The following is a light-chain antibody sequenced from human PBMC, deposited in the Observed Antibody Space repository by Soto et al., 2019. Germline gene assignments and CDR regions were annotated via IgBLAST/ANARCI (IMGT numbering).Light chain of an antibody. CDR2: DAS. CDR3: QQYDNLPRT. CDR1: QDISNY. Sequence: DIQMTQSPSSLSASVGDRVTITCQASQDISNYLNWYQQKPGKAPKLLIYDASNLETGVPSRFSGSGYWTDFTFTISSLQPEDIATYYCQQYDNLPRTFGQGTKVEIK. J-gene: IGKJ1*01. V-gene: IGKV1-33*01.